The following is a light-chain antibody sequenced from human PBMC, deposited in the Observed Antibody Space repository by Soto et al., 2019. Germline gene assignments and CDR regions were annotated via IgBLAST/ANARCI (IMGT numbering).Light chain of an antibody. CDR2: AAS. Sequence: IQMTQSPSSLSASVGDRVTITCRASRSITTYLNWYQQKPGKAPKILISAASNLQSGVPSRFSGSGSGTDFTLTISSLQPEDFASYYCQQSYNAPMYTFGQGTKREI. V-gene: IGKV1-39*01. J-gene: IGKJ2*01. CDR1: RSITTY. CDR3: QQSYNAPMYT.